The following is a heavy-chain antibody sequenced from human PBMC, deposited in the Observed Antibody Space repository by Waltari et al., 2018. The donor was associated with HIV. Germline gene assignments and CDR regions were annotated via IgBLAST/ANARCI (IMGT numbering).Heavy chain of an antibody. CDR2: IYNSGRT. CDR1: GGSISSGRYY. D-gene: IGHD2-15*01. V-gene: IGHV4-61*02. J-gene: IGHJ5*02. CDR3: ARGVVVAAKGGWFDP. Sequence: QVQLQESGPGLVKPSQTLSLTCTVSGGSISSGRYYWSWIRQPAGKGLEWIGGIYNSGRTNYNPSLKSRVTISGETSKNQFSLKLSAVTASYTAVDYCARGVVVAAKGGWFDPWCQGTLVTVSS.